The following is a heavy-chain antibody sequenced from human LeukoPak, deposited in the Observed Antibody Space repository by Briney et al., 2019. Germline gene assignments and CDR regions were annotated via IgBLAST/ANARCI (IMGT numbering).Heavy chain of an antibody. CDR2: IIPIFGTA. Sequence: SVKVSCKASGGTFSSYAISWVRQAPGQGLEWMGEIIPIFGTANYAQKFQGRVTITTDESTSTAYMELSSLRSEDTAVYYCAREGRRDGYNLDYFDYWGQGTLVTVSS. J-gene: IGHJ4*02. CDR1: GGTFSSYA. CDR3: AREGRRDGYNLDYFDY. D-gene: IGHD5-24*01. V-gene: IGHV1-69*05.